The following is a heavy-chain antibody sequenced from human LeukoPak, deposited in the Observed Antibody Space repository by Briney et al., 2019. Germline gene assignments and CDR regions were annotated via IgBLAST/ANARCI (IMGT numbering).Heavy chain of an antibody. J-gene: IGHJ4*02. CDR2: IWYDGSNK. V-gene: IGHV3-33*01. CDR1: GFTFSSYG. D-gene: IGHD4-17*01. CDR3: ARAFYGDYGVDY. Sequence: GRSLRLSCAASGFTFSSYGMHWVRQAPGKGLEWVAVIWYDGSNKYYAVSVKGRFTISRDNSKNTLYLQMNSLRAEDTAVYYCARAFYGDYGVDYWGQGTLVTVSS.